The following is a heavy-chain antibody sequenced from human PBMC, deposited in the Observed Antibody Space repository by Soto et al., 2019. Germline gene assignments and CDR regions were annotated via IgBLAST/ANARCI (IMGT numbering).Heavy chain of an antibody. J-gene: IGHJ5*02. CDR3: ARESITIFGVVTGLAFDP. V-gene: IGHV1-18*01. CDR1: GYTFTSYG. Sequence: ASVKVSCKASGYTFTSYGISWVRQAPGQGLEWMGWISAYNGNTNYSQKLQGRVTITTDTSASTAYMELSSLRSEDTAVYYCARESITIFGVVTGLAFDPWGQGTLVTVSS. D-gene: IGHD3-3*01. CDR2: ISAYNGNT.